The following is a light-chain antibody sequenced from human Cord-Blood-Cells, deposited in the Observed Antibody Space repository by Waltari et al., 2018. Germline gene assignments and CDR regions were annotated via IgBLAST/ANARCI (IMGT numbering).Light chain of an antibody. CDR1: QSVSSN. V-gene: IGKV3-15*01. CDR2: GAS. Sequence: EIVMTQSPATPSVSPGESATLSCRASQSVSSNLAWYQQKPGQAPRLLIYGASTRATGIPARFSGSGSGTEFTLTISSLQSEDFAVYYCQQYNNWPRWTFGQGTKVEIK. CDR3: QQYNNWPRWT. J-gene: IGKJ1*01.